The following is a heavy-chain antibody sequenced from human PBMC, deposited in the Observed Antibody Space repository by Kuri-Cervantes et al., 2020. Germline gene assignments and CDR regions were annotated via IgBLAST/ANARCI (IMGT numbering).Heavy chain of an antibody. Sequence: GGSLRLSCAASGFTFSDYHMSWIRQAPGKGLEWVSYISSSGSTIYYADSVKGRFTISRENAKNSLYLQMNSLRAGDTAVYYCARVLPKYYDFWSGFHYYYYGMDVWGQGTTVTVSS. V-gene: IGHV3-11*04. J-gene: IGHJ6*02. CDR1: GFTFSDYH. D-gene: IGHD3-3*01. CDR2: ISSSGSTI. CDR3: ARVLPKYYDFWSGFHYYYYGMDV.